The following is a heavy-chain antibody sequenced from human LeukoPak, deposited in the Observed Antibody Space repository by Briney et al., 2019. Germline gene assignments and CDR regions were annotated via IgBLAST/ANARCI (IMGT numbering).Heavy chain of an antibody. V-gene: IGHV3-30*18. Sequence: PGGSLRLSCAASGFAFSSFAMHWVRQSPGKGLEWVAVISYDGRSEYYADSVKGRFTISRDNSKNTLYLQMNSLRAEDTAVYYCAKEGLAAADYWGQGTLVTVSS. CDR1: GFAFSSFA. CDR3: AKEGLAAADY. D-gene: IGHD6-13*01. J-gene: IGHJ4*02. CDR2: ISYDGRSE.